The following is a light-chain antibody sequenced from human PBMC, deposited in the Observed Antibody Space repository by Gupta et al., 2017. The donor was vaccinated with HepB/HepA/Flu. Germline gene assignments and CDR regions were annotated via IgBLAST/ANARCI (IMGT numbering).Light chain of an antibody. Sequence: EIVMTQSPATLSVSPGERATLSCRASQSVSNNLAWYQQKPGQAPRLLTYGAYIRAAGIPARFGGRGSGTEFTLTISSLQSEDIAVYYCQQYNNWRRTFGQGTKVEIK. V-gene: IGKV3-15*01. CDR2: GAY. J-gene: IGKJ1*01. CDR1: QSVSNN. CDR3: QQYNNWRRT.